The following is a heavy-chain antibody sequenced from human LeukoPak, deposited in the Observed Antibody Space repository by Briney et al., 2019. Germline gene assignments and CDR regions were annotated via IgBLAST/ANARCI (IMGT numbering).Heavy chain of an antibody. J-gene: IGHJ4*02. CDR1: GGSISDFY. D-gene: IGHD4-11*01. CDR2: IYSSGST. Sequence: PSETLSLTCIVSGGSISDFYWSWVRQSAGKGLEYIGRIYSSGSTSYNPSLKSRVAMSVDTSKNQFSLNLRSLTAADTAVYYCARVTDSLDYWGQGTLVTVSP. CDR3: ARVTDSLDY. V-gene: IGHV4-4*07.